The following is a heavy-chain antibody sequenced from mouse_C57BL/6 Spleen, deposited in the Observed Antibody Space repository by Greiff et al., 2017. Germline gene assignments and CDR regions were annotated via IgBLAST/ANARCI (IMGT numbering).Heavy chain of an antibody. CDR2: IYWDDDK. J-gene: IGHJ4*01. V-gene: IGHV8-12*01. CDR3: ARRRGYYGSSYAMDY. D-gene: IGHD1-1*01. Sequence: QVTLKECGPGILQSSQTLSLTCSFSGFSLSTSGLGVSWIRQPSGKGLEWLAHIYWDDDKRYNPSLKRRLTISKDTSRNQVFLKITSVDTADTATYYCARRRGYYGSSYAMDYWGQGTSVTVSA. CDR1: GFSLSTSGLG.